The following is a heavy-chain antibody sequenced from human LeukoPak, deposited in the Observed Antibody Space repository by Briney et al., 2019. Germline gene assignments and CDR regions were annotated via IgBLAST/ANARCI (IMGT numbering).Heavy chain of an antibody. J-gene: IGHJ6*04. D-gene: IGHD2-2*01. Sequence: KPGESLKISCKGSGYSFTSYWISWVRQMPGKGLEWMGRIDPSDSYTNYSPSFQGHVTISADKSISTAYLQWSSLKASDTAMYYCARHLDSAGAVPADYGMDVWGKGTTVTVSS. CDR3: ARHLDSAGAVPADYGMDV. CDR2: IDPSDSYT. CDR1: GYSFTSYW. V-gene: IGHV5-10-1*01.